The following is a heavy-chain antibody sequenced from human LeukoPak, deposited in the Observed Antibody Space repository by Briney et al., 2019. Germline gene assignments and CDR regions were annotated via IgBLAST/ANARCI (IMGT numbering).Heavy chain of an antibody. CDR3: ARDGSGSYFGHYYYYMDV. D-gene: IGHD3-10*01. CDR2: IIPIFGTA. V-gene: IGHV1-69*06. Sequence: ASVKVSCKASGGTFSSYAISWVRQAPGQGLEWMGGIIPIFGTANYAQKFQGRVTITADKSTSTAYMELSSLRSEDTAVYYCARDGSGSYFGHYYYYMDVWGKGTTVTVSS. CDR1: GGTFSSYA. J-gene: IGHJ6*03.